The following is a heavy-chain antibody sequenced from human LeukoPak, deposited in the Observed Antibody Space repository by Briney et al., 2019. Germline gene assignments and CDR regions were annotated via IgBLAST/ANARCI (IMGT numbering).Heavy chain of an antibody. D-gene: IGHD2-2*01. CDR2: ISYSGST. CDR3: AREGASYCSSTSCYSWFDP. J-gene: IGHJ5*02. Sequence: PSESPSLTCTVSGGSISSYYWSWIRQPPGKGLEWVGYISYSGSTKYNPSLKSRVTISVDTSKNQFSLKLSYVTAADTAVYYCAREGASYCSSTSCYSWFDPWGQGNLGTVSS. CDR1: GGSISSYY. V-gene: IGHV4-59*01.